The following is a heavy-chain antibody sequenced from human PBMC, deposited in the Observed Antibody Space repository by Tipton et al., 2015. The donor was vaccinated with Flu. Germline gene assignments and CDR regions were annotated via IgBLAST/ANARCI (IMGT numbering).Heavy chain of an antibody. CDR1: GDSISSDFY. Sequence: GSLRFSCAVSGDSISSDFYWAWIRQFPGKGLEWIGTVSRTGSTIYNPSLKSRVTISIDTSKNQFSLNMRSVTAADMAVYYCARRDYSNYVSDPKSWFDPWGQGTLVAVSS. CDR2: VSRTGST. J-gene: IGHJ5*02. V-gene: IGHV4-38-2*01. CDR3: ARRDYSNYVSDPKSWFDP. D-gene: IGHD4-11*01.